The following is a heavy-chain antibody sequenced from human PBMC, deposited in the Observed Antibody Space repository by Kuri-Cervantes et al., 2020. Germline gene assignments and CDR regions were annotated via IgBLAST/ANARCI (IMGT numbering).Heavy chain of an antibody. CDR3: ACSYDILTGTDDP. V-gene: IGHV1-2*04. D-gene: IGHD3-9*01. J-gene: IGHJ5*02. Sequence: ASVKVSCKASGYTFTGYYMHWVRQAPGQGLEWMGWINPNSGGTNYAQKFQGWVTMTRDTSISTAYMELSRLRSDDTAVYYCACSYDILTGTDDPWGQGTLVTVSS. CDR1: GYTFTGYY. CDR2: INPNSGGT.